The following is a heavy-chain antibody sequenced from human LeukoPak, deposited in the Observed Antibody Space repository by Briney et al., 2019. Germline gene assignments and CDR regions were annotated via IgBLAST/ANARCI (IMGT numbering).Heavy chain of an antibody. V-gene: IGHV3-23*05. CDR2: IIDSGNSL. CDR3: TRKGYGDY. J-gene: IGHJ4*02. CDR1: GFTFSSCA. Sequence: GGSLRLSCAASGFTFSSCAMSWVRQAPGKGLEWVSTIIDSGNSLYYADSVEGRFTISRDNAKNALYLQMNSLRAEDTAVYYCTRKGYGDYWGQGTLVTVSS. D-gene: IGHD5-12*01.